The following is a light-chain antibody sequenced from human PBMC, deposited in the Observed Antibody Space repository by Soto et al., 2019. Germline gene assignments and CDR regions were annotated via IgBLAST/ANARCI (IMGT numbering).Light chain of an antibody. CDR2: DVS. Sequence: QSALTQPRSVSGSPGQSITISCTGTSSDVGGYNYVSWYRQHPGKAPKLMIYDVSKRPSGVPDRFSGSKSGNTASLTISGLQAEDEADYYCCSYAGSYTHYVFGTGTMVTVL. V-gene: IGLV2-11*01. J-gene: IGLJ1*01. CDR1: SSDVGGYNY. CDR3: CSYAGSYTHYV.